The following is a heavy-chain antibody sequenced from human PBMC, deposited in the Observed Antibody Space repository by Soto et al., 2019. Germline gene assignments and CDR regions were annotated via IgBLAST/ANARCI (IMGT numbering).Heavy chain of an antibody. V-gene: IGHV1-69*06. D-gene: IGHD1-26*01. CDR1: GSTFNNFA. Sequence: QVVLLQSGAEVKEPGSSVRVSCEVSGSTFNNFAFSWVRQAPGHGPEWMGGIVVISNTADYSQRFQDRVTITADTTNNTLYMELGSLTFEDTAVYYCARAIKRWDVHYYFDYWGQGTLVTVSS. J-gene: IGHJ4*02. CDR2: IVVISNTA. CDR3: ARAIKRWDVHYYFDY.